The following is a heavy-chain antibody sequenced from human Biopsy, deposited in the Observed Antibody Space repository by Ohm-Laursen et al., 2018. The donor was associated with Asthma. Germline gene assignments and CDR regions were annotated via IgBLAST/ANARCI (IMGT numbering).Heavy chain of an antibody. V-gene: IGHV4-34*01. CDR2: IPQGGAT. CDR3: ARRAPPGIVVPPVGGGMDV. CDR1: RGPFRGYV. Sequence: SDTLSLTCALNRGPFRGYVWAWIRQPPGKGLEWIGEIPQGGATTVNPSLKSRVTISMDPSKSQLYLSLRSLTAADTAVYYCARRAPPGIVVPPVGGGMDVWGQGTTVTVSS. J-gene: IGHJ6*02. D-gene: IGHD2-2*01.